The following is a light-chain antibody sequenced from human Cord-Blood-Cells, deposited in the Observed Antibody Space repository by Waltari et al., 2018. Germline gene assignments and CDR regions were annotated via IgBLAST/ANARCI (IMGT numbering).Light chain of an antibody. CDR1: WSVSSN. CDR2: GAS. CDR3: LQNINWPCT. J-gene: IGKJ2*02. V-gene: IGKV3-15*01. Sequence: QPPGPLTVSRGERATLTCRATWSVSSNLAWYQQKPGQTPRLLIYGASTRASGVPDRFSGSGSGTEFTLTISSVQSEDFGVYYCLQNINWPCTFGQGTKLEIK.